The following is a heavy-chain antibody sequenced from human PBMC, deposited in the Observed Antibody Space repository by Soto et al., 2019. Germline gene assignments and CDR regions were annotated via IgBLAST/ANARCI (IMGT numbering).Heavy chain of an antibody. V-gene: IGHV3-33*01. D-gene: IGHD3-22*01. CDR3: ARDPYYYDSSGYYRYYYYYGMDV. J-gene: IGHJ6*02. CDR1: GFTFSSYG. CDR2: IWYDGSNK. Sequence: GGSLRLSCAASGFTFSSYGMRWVRQAPGKGLEWVAVIWYDGSNKYYADSVKGRFTISRDNSKNTLYLQMNSLRAEDTAVYYCARDPYYYDSSGYYRYYYYYGMDVWGQGTTVTVSS.